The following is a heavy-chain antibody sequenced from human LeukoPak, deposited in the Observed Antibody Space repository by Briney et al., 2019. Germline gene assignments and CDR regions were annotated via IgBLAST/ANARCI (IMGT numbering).Heavy chain of an antibody. CDR1: GGSISGYY. CDR2: IYYSGST. CDR3: ARGQNNYGYDY. Sequence: SETLSLTCTVSGGSISGYYWSWIRQPPGKGLEWIGYIYYSGSTNYNPSLKSRVTISVDTSKNQFSLNLSSVTGADTAVYYCARGQNNYGYDYWGQGTLVTVSS. D-gene: IGHD5-18*01. V-gene: IGHV4-59*01. J-gene: IGHJ4*02.